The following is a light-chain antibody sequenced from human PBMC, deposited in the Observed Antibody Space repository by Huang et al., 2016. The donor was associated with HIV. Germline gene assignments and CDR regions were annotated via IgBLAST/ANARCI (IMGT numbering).Light chain of an antibody. CDR3: QQYDSLYT. CDR1: QDIRTY. V-gene: IGKV1-33*01. Sequence: IQMTQSPASLSAYVGDRVTISCQANQDIRTYLNLYQQKPGKAPRLLIYGASNLQAGVPSRCSRNGSGTDFTITISSLQSEDIATYYCQQYDSLYTFGQGTRLEIK. CDR2: GAS. J-gene: IGKJ2*01.